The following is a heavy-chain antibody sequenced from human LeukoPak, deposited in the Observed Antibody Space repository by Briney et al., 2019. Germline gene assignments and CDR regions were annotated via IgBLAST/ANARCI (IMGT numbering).Heavy chain of an antibody. Sequence: PGGSLRLXCAASGFTFSSYSMNWVRQAPGKGLEWVSYISSSSSTIYYADSVKGRFTISRDNAKNSLYLQMNSLRAEDTAVYYCARDGLSHYYYYYYMDAWGKGTTVTVSS. J-gene: IGHJ6*03. D-gene: IGHD5-12*01. CDR1: GFTFSSYS. V-gene: IGHV3-48*01. CDR3: ARDGLSHYYYYYYMDA. CDR2: ISSSSSTI.